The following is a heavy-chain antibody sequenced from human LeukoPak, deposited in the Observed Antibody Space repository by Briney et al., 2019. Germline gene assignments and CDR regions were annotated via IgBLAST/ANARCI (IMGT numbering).Heavy chain of an antibody. D-gene: IGHD3-22*01. J-gene: IGHJ5*02. CDR1: GGSISSSSYY. V-gene: IGHV4-39*07. Sequence: QTSETLSLTCTVSGGSISSSSYYWGWIRQPPGKGLEWIGSIYYSGSTNYNPSLKSRVTISVDTSKNQFSLKLSSVTAADTAVYYCARETPYYYDSSAAGWFDPWGQGTLVTVSS. CDR2: IYYSGST. CDR3: ARETPYYYDSSAAGWFDP.